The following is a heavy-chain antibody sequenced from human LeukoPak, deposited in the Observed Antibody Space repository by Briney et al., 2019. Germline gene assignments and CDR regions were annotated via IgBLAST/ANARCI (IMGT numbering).Heavy chain of an antibody. CDR3: ARAPSEIGGYYPEYFRH. Sequence: GGSLRLSCAASGFTFSSYWMHWVRQAPGKGLVWVSRIKSDGKTNYADSVKGRFTTSRDNAKNTVSLQMNSLRAEDTGVYCCARAPSEIGGYYPEYFRHWGQGTLVTVSS. D-gene: IGHD3-22*01. CDR1: GFTFSSYW. V-gene: IGHV3-74*01. CDR2: IKSDGKT. J-gene: IGHJ1*01.